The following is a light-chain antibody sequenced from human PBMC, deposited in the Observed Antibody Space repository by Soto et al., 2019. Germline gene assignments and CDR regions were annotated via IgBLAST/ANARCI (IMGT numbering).Light chain of an antibody. CDR2: EVS. CDR3: SSYTSSSTLVV. CDR1: SSDVGGYNY. J-gene: IGLJ2*01. V-gene: IGLV2-14*01. Sequence: QSVLTQPASVSGSPGQSITISCTGTSSDVGGYNYVSWYQQHPGKAPKLMIYEVSNRPSGVSNRFSGSKSCNTASLTISGLQAEDEADYYCSSYTSSSTLVVFGGGTQLTVL.